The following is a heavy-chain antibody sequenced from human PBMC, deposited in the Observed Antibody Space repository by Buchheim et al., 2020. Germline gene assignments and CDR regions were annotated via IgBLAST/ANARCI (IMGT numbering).Heavy chain of an antibody. CDR3: ARVCSSCYYYYYGMDV. V-gene: IGHV1-2*02. CDR2: INPNSGGP. CDR1: GYTFTGYY. Sequence: QVQLVQSGAEVKKPGASVKVSCKASGYTFTGYYMHWVRQAPGQGLEWMGWINPNSGGPNYAQKFQGRVTMTRDTSISTAYMELSRLRSDDTAVYYCARVCSSCYYYYYGMDVWGQGTT. J-gene: IGHJ6*02. D-gene: IGHD2-15*01.